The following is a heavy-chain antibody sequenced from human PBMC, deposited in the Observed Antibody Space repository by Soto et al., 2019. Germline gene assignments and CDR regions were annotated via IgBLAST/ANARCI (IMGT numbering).Heavy chain of an antibody. CDR1: GASISTNHHN. J-gene: IGHJ5*02. CDR3: ARLPTGYPNWFDP. V-gene: IGHV4-39*01. D-gene: IGHD3-9*01. Sequence: QVQLQGSGPGLVRPSETLSLTCTVSGASISTNHHNWAWVRQPPGKGLEWMGNIHYPGDTYFNPSLGSRHAMSVDSSNNQFALKLPSVSAAYTAVYCCARLPTGYPNWFDPWCQGTLVTVPS. CDR2: IHYPGDT.